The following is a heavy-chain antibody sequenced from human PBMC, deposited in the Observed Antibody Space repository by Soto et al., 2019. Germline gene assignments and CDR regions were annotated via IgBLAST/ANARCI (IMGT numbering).Heavy chain of an antibody. J-gene: IGHJ5*02. CDR3: AESRSGYGNWFYP. D-gene: IGHD6-25*01. CDR1: GGSISSSFFY. Sequence: QLQESGPGLVKPSETLSLTCTVSGGSISSSFFYWGWLRQSPGKELEWIGNINWSGSTYYNPSLEGRVTISVDTSKNQFSLKVSSVTATYTAVYYCAESRSGYGNWFYPLCQGTLVTVSS. V-gene: IGHV4-39*01. CDR2: INWSGST.